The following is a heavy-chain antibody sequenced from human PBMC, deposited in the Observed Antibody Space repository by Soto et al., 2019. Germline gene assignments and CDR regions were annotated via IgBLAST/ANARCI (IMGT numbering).Heavy chain of an antibody. CDR2: ITYSGNT. J-gene: IGHJ4*02. D-gene: IGHD2-8*01. V-gene: IGHV4-31*03. CDR3: VTGGSCTNGVCSVFDY. CDR1: GGSVSSVGYY. Sequence: TLSLTCPVSGGSVSSVGYYWSWIRQHPGKGLEWIGYITYSGNTYYNPSLESRVTMSADTSKNQFSLKLSSVTAADTAVYFCVTGGSCTNGVCSVFDYWGQGTLVTVSS.